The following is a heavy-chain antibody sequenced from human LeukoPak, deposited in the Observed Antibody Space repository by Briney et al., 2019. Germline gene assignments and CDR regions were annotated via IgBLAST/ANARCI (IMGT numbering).Heavy chain of an antibody. J-gene: IGHJ4*02. CDR3: ARVSRYTYGYADY. CDR2: IYHSGST. V-gene: IGHV4-38-2*02. Sequence: PSETLSLTCTVSGYFISSAYYWGWIRQPPGKGLEWIGSIYHSGSTYYNPSLKSRVTISIDTSKNQFSLKLSSVTAADTAVYYCARVSRYTYGYADYWGQGTLVTVSS. D-gene: IGHD5-18*01. CDR1: GYFISSAYY.